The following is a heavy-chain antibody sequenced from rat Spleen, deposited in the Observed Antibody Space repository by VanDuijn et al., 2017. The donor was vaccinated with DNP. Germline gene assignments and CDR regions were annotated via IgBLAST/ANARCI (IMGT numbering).Heavy chain of an antibody. J-gene: IGHJ4*01. CDR1: XXXITXXY. CDR2: ISYGGST. Sequence: EVQLQESGPXXVKPSXXXSLXXXVTXXXITXXYWXXXRKXXGSEIVWIGHISYGGSTRYNPSLKSRISITRDTSKKQFFLQLNSLTTEDTATYYCARLRLEWEVRAMDAWGQGTSVTVSS. V-gene: IGHV3-1*01. D-gene: IGHD1-1*01. CDR3: ARLRLEWEVRAMDA.